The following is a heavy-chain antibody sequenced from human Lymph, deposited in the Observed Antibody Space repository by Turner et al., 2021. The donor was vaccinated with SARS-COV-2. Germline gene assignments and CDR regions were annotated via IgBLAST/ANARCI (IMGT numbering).Heavy chain of an antibody. J-gene: IGHJ2*01. CDR3: ARDLGGYFDL. CDR1: AFIFSTYA. CDR2: ISHDGSNK. V-gene: IGHV3-30-3*01. D-gene: IGHD3-16*01. Sequence: QVQLVESGGGVVQPGRSLRLSCAASAFIFSTYAMEWVRQDPGKGLEWVALISHDGSNKYYADSVKGRFTISRDNSKNTLYLQMNSLRAEGTAVYYCARDLGGYFDLWGRGTLVTVSS.